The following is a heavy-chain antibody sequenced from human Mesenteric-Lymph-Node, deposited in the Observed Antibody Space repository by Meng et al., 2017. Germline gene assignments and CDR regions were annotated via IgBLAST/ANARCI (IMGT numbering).Heavy chain of an antibody. D-gene: IGHD1-26*01. Sequence: GESLKISCAVSGFTFSTYTMHWVRLAPGKGPEWLTAISHDGDTKNYADSVKGRFTISRDNAKDTLYLQMNSLRAEDTAVYHCARSGSPYALDVWGQGTTVTVSS. J-gene: IGHJ6*02. CDR3: ARSGSPYALDV. V-gene: IGHV3-30*07. CDR2: ISHDGDTK. CDR1: GFTFSTYT.